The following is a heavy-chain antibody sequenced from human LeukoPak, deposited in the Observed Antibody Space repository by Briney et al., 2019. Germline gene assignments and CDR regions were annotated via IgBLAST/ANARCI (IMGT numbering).Heavy chain of an antibody. CDR2: INHSSST. V-gene: IGHV4-34*01. D-gene: IGHD6-13*01. CDR1: GFTFSSYA. Sequence: LSYSASGFTFSSYAMSWVRQAPGKGLEWIGEINHSSSTNYNPPPKSRDTISVDTSKNQCSLKLTSVTATDTAVYNRARGLTRYSSSWFQHWGQGTLVTVSS. J-gene: IGHJ1*01. CDR3: ARGLTRYSSSWFQH.